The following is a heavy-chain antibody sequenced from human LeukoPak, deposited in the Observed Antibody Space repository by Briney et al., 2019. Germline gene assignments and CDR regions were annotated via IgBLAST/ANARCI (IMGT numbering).Heavy chain of an antibody. Sequence: PGGSLRLSCAASGFSFSDYYMNWIRQAPGKGLEWVSYITDSGSAIYYADSVKGRFTISRDNTKNSLYLQMNSPRAEDTAVYFCARDGQRNYFYGMDVWGQGTTVTVSS. D-gene: IGHD5-24*01. J-gene: IGHJ6*02. CDR3: ARDGQRNYFYGMDV. V-gene: IGHV3-11*01. CDR2: ITDSGSAI. CDR1: GFSFSDYY.